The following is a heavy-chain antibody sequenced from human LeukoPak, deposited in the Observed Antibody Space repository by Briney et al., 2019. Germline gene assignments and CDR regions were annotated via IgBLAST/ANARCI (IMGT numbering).Heavy chain of an antibody. J-gene: IGHJ3*02. CDR2: INPNSGGT. CDR3: ARDRHYDSSAHPHAFDI. Sequence: ASVKVSCKASGYTFTGYYMHWVRQAPGQGLEWMGWINPNSGGTNYAQKSQGWVTMTRDTSISTAYMELSRLRSDDTAVYYCARDRHYDSSAHPHAFDIWGQGTMVTVSS. V-gene: IGHV1-2*04. D-gene: IGHD3-22*01. CDR1: GYTFTGYY.